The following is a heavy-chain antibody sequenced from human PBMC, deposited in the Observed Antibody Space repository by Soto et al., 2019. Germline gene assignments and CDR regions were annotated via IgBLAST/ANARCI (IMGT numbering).Heavy chain of an antibody. J-gene: IGHJ5*02. CDR3: ASSGSNTWWGYNWFNP. CDR1: GFTFDDYG. CDR2: INWNGGST. V-gene: IGHV3-20*01. Sequence: EVQLVESGGGVVRPGGSLRLSCAASGFTFDDYGMSWVRQAPGKGLEWVSGINWNGGSTGYADSVKGRFTISRDNAKNSLYLQKNSLRVEDTALYLCASSGSNTWWGYNWFNPCGQGTLVTVSS. D-gene: IGHD2-8*02.